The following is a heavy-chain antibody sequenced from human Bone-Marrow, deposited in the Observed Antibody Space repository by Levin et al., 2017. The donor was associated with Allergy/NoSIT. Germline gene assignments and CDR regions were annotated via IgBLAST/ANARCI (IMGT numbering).Heavy chain of an antibody. Sequence: ETLSLTCTVSGGSISMSTYYWGWVRQPPGKGLEWIGTIHYSGNTYYKPSLKSRVTLFVDTSKKQFSLKLSPVTAADTAVYYCARISPITTSRGLTPGAFDIWGQGTMVTVSS. D-gene: IGHD3-10*01. J-gene: IGHJ3*02. CDR3: ARISPITTSRGLTPGAFDI. CDR1: GGSISMSTYY. V-gene: IGHV4-39*01. CDR2: IHYSGNT.